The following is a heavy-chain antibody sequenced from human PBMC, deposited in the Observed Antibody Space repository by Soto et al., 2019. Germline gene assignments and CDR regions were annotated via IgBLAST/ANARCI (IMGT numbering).Heavy chain of an antibody. Sequence: ASVKVSCKASGYTFTSYAMHWVRQAPGQRLEWMGWINAGNGNTKYSQKFQGRVTFTRDTSASTAYMELSSLRSEDTAVYYCAREAYSGYDNWFDPWGQGTLVTVSS. V-gene: IGHV1-3*01. CDR2: INAGNGNT. D-gene: IGHD5-12*01. CDR3: AREAYSGYDNWFDP. CDR1: GYTFTSYA. J-gene: IGHJ5*02.